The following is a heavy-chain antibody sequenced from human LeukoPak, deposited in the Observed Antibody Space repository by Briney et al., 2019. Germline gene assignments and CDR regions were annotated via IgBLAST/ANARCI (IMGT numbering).Heavy chain of an antibody. CDR3: AKASRITMVRGGYYFDY. V-gene: IGHV3-23*01. D-gene: IGHD3-10*01. J-gene: IGHJ4*02. Sequence: PGGSLRLSCAASGFTFSSYAMSWVRRAPGKGLEWVSAISGSGGSTYYADSVKGRFTISRDNSKNTLYLQMNSLRAEDTAVYYCAKASRITMVRGGYYFDYWGQGTLVTVSS. CDR1: GFTFSSYA. CDR2: ISGSGGST.